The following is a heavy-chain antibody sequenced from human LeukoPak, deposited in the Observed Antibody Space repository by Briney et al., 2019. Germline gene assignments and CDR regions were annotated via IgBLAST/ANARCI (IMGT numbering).Heavy chain of an antibody. V-gene: IGHV4-34*01. CDR1: GGSFSGYY. J-gene: IGHJ5*02. Sequence: SETLSLACAVYGGSFSGYYWSWIRQPPGKGLEWIGEINHSGSTNYNPSLKSRVTISVDTSKNQFSLKLSSVTAADTAVYYCARRRTPVVVPAAMRGVGRWFDPWGQGTLVTVSS. CDR2: INHSGST. D-gene: IGHD2-2*01. CDR3: ARRRTPVVVPAAMRGVGRWFDP.